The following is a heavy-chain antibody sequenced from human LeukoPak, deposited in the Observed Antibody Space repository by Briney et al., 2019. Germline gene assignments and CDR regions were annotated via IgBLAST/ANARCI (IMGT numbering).Heavy chain of an antibody. CDR3: ARDNPDIVVVVAANAFDI. Sequence: GASVKVSCKASGYTFTSYGISWVRQAPGQGLEWMGWISAYNGNTNYAQKLQGRVTMTTDTSTSTAYMELRSLRSDDTAVYFCARDNPDIVVVVAANAFDIWGQGTMVTVSS. J-gene: IGHJ3*02. V-gene: IGHV1-18*01. CDR1: GYTFTSYG. CDR2: ISAYNGNT. D-gene: IGHD2-15*01.